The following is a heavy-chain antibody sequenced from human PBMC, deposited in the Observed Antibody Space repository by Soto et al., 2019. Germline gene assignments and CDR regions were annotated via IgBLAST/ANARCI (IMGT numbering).Heavy chain of an antibody. Sequence: PSQTLSLTCAISGDSVSSNSAAWNWIRQSPSRGLEWLGRTYYRSKWYNDYAVSVKSRITINPDTSKNQFSLQLNSVTPEDTAVYYCARDPSNEYSSSSLNWLDPWGQGTLVTVSS. D-gene: IGHD6-6*01. J-gene: IGHJ5*02. CDR2: TYYRSKWYN. V-gene: IGHV6-1*01. CDR1: GDSVSSNSAA. CDR3: ARDPSNEYSSSSLNWLDP.